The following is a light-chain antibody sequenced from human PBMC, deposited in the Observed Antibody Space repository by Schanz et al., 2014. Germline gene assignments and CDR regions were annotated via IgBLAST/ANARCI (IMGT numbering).Light chain of an antibody. Sequence: EIVMTQSPATLSVSPGERATLSCRASQSVSSNLAWYQQKPGQPPRLLIHGASTRANGVPARFSGSGSGTEFTLIITSLQSEDFEVYYCQQRYNWPRAFGPGTKVDIK. J-gene: IGKJ3*01. CDR1: QSVSSN. CDR2: GAS. V-gene: IGKV3-15*01. CDR3: QQRYNWPRA.